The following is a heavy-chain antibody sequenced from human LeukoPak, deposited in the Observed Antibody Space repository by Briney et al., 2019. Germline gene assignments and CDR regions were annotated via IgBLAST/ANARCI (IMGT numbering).Heavy chain of an antibody. CDR1: GHTFTSYG. Sequence: ASVKVSCKASGHTFTSYGISWVRQAPGQGLEWMGWISAYNGNTNYAQKLQGRVTMTTDTSTSTAYMELRSLRSDDTAVYYCARVGYYGSGSYSIDWFDPWGQGTLVTVSS. D-gene: IGHD3-10*01. CDR3: ARVGYYGSGSYSIDWFDP. CDR2: ISAYNGNT. V-gene: IGHV1-18*04. J-gene: IGHJ5*02.